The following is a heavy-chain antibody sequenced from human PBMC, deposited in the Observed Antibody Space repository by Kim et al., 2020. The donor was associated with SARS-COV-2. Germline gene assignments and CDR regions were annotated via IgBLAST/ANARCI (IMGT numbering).Heavy chain of an antibody. CDR2: ISGSGGST. CDR3: SKDQFGGSGLGGMDV. Sequence: GGSLRLSCAASGFTFSSYAMSWVRQAPGKGLEWVSAISGSGGSTYYADSVKGRFTISRDNSKNTLYLQMNSLRAEDTAVYYCSKDQFGGSGLGGMDVWGQGTTVTVSS. D-gene: IGHD3-10*01. V-gene: IGHV3-23*01. J-gene: IGHJ6*02. CDR1: GFTFSSYA.